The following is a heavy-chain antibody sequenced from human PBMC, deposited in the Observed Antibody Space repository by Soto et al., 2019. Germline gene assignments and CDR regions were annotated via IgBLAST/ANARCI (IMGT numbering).Heavy chain of an antibody. CDR1: GGSFSGYY. CDR3: ARGLDYDFWSGYRNWFDP. V-gene: IGHV4-34*01. Sequence: SETLSLTCAVYGGSFSGYYWSWIRQPPGKGLEWIGEINHSGSTNYNPSLKSRVTIPVDTSKNQFSLKLSSVTAADTAVYYCARGLDYDFWSGYRNWFDPWGQGTLVTVSS. CDR2: INHSGST. D-gene: IGHD3-3*01. J-gene: IGHJ5*02.